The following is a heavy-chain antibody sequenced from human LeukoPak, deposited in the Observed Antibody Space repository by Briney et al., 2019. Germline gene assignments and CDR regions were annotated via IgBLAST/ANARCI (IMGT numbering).Heavy chain of an antibody. V-gene: IGHV4-34*01. CDR2: INHSGST. J-gene: IGHJ4*02. Sequence: SETLSLTCAVYGGSFSGYYWSWIRQPPGKGLEWIEEINHSGSTNYNPSLKSRVTISVDTSKNQFSLKLSSVTAADTAVYYCARETRLMGYSSGLGFNYWGQGTLVTVSS. CDR3: ARETRLMGYSSGLGFNY. CDR1: GGSFSGYY. D-gene: IGHD6-19*01.